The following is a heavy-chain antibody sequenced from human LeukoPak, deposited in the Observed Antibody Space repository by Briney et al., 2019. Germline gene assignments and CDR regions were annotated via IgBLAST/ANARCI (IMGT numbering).Heavy chain of an antibody. D-gene: IGHD3-22*01. CDR1: GGSISSYY. CDR3: ARAPTYYYDSSGYSYYYYGMDV. CDR2: IYYSGST. V-gene: IGHV4-59*01. J-gene: IGHJ6*02. Sequence: SETLSLTCTVSGGSISSYYWSWIRQPPGKGPEWIGYIYYSGSTNYNPSLKSRVTISVDTSKNQFSLKLSSVTAADTAVYYCARAPTYYYDSSGYSYYYYGMDVWGQGTTVTVSS.